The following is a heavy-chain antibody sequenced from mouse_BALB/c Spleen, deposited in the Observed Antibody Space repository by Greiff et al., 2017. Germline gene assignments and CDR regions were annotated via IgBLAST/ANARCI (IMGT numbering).Heavy chain of an antibody. Sequence: VQLKQSGPELMKPGASVKISCKASGYSFTSYYMHWVKQSHGKSLEWIGYIDPFNGGTSYNQKFKGKATLTVDKSSSTAYMHLSSLTSEDSAVYYCARGYGNYGWFAYWGQGTLVTVSA. CDR2: IDPFNGGT. J-gene: IGHJ3*01. V-gene: IGHV1S135*01. D-gene: IGHD2-1*01. CDR3: ARGYGNYGWFAY. CDR1: GYSFTSYY.